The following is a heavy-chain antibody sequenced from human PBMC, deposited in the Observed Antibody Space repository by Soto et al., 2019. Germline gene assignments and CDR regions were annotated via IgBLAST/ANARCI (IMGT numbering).Heavy chain of an antibody. CDR3: ARDSADFWSGYYHYYYYYMDV. CDR1: GYTFTSYA. V-gene: IGHV1-3*01. CDR2: INAGNGNT. Sequence: ASVKVSCKASGYTFTSYAMHWVRQAPGQRLEWMGWINAGNGNTKYSQKFQGRVTITRDTSASTAYMELSSLRSEDTAVYYCARDSADFWSGYYHYYYYYMDVWGKGTTVTVSS. J-gene: IGHJ6*03. D-gene: IGHD3-3*01.